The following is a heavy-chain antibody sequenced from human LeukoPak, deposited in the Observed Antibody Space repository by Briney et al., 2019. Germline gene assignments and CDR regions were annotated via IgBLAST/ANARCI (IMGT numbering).Heavy chain of an antibody. V-gene: IGHV3-30*18. Sequence: GGSLRLSCAASGFTFSSYGMHWVRQAPGKGLEWVAVISYDGSNKYYADSVKGRFTISRDNSKNTLYLHMNSLRAEDTAVYYCAKELYSYGTATRGYFDYWGQGTLVTVSS. CDR1: GFTFSSYG. D-gene: IGHD5-18*01. CDR3: AKELYSYGTATRGYFDY. J-gene: IGHJ4*02. CDR2: ISYDGSNK.